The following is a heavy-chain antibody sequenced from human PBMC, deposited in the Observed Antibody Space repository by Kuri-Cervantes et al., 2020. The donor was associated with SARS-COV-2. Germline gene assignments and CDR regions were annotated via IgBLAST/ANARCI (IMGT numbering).Heavy chain of an antibody. CDR3: AGESGGYCSGGSCSTNWFDP. CDR1: GYSFSDHY. J-gene: IGHJ5*02. CDR2: INPSGSGT. V-gene: IGHV1-46*01. Sequence: ASVKVSCKAFGYSFSDHYMYWVRQAPGQGLEWMGIINPSGSGTRYPQRFQDRISMTRDTSTSTVYMELSSLTSEDTAVYYCAGESGGYCSGGSCSTNWFDPWGQGTLVTVSS. D-gene: IGHD2-15*01.